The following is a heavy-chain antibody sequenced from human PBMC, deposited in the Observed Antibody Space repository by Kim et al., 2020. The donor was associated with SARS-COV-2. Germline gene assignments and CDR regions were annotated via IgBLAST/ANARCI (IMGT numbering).Heavy chain of an antibody. J-gene: IGHJ6*02. D-gene: IGHD1-26*01. Sequence: ASVKVSCKASGYTFTSYDINWVRQATGQGLEWMGWMNPNSGNTGYAQKFQGRVTMTRNTSISTAYMELSSLRSEDTAVYYCARGYSGSYRHYYYGMDVWGQGTTVTVSS. V-gene: IGHV1-8*01. CDR3: ARGYSGSYRHYYYGMDV. CDR1: GYTFTSYD. CDR2: MNPNSGNT.